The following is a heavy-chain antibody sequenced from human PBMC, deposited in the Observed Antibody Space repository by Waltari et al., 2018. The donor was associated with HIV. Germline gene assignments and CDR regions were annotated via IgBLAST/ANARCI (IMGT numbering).Heavy chain of an antibody. CDR2: INGDGSST. Sequence: EVQLVESGGGLVQPGGSLRLSCAASGFTFSRYWMPCVRQAPGKGLVWGSRINGDGSSTTYADSVKGRFTISRDNAKNTLYLQMNSLRAEDTAVYYCARVGGYTSPFGYWGQGTLVTVSS. J-gene: IGHJ4*02. CDR1: GFTFSRYW. D-gene: IGHD3-16*01. V-gene: IGHV3-74*03. CDR3: ARVGGYTSPFGY.